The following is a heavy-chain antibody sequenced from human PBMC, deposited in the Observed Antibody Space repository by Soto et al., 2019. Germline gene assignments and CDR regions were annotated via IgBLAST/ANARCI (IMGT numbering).Heavy chain of an antibody. CDR1: GGSISIGDYY. Sequence: PSETLSLTCTVSGGSISIGDYYWSCIRQPPGKGLEWIGYIYYSGSTYYNPSLKSRVTISVDTSKNQFSLKLSSVTAADTAVYYCARRLLMRWFDPWGQGTLVTVSS. CDR2: IYYSGST. D-gene: IGHD3-22*01. V-gene: IGHV4-30-4*01. J-gene: IGHJ5*02. CDR3: ARRLLMRWFDP.